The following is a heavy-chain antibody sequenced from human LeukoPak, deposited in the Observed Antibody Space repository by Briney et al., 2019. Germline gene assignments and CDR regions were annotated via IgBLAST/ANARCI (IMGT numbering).Heavy chain of an antibody. CDR1: GYTFTSYG. J-gene: IGHJ6*02. V-gene: IGHV1-18*01. CDR3: SKLDGDQIPGGGYYYYGMDV. D-gene: IGHD1-1*01. CDR2: ISADNGNT. Sequence: ASVKVSCKASGYTFTSYGISWVRQAPGQGREWMEWISADNGNTNYAEKVQGRVTMTTDTSTSNAYMELRNLRSDDTAVNYCSKLDGDQIPGGGYYYYGMDVWGQGTTVTVSS.